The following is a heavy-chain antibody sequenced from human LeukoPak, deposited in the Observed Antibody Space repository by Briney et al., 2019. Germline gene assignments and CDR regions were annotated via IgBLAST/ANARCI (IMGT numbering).Heavy chain of an antibody. V-gene: IGHV3-21*04. CDR3: AKDRSPYNWNDPYFDY. D-gene: IGHD1-20*01. J-gene: IGHJ4*02. CDR1: GFTFSIYN. Sequence: PGGSLRLSCAASGFTFSIYNMNWVRQAPGKGLEWVSSISSSSSYMYYADSMKGRFTISRDNAKNSLYLQMNSLRAEDMALYYCAKDRSPYNWNDPYFDYWGQGTLVTVSS. CDR2: ISSSSSYM.